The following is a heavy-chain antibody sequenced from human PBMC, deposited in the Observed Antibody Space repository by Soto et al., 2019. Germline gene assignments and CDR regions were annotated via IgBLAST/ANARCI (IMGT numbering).Heavy chain of an antibody. CDR3: ARGGNGVYCSGGRCYSRPENDAFDI. J-gene: IGHJ3*02. V-gene: IGHV3-13*01. CDR1: GFTFSSYD. D-gene: IGHD2-15*01. Sequence: EVQLVESGGGLVQPGGSLRLSCAASGFTFSSYDMHWVRQATGKGLEWVSAIGTAGDTYYPGSVKGRFTISRENAKNSLYLQMNSLRAGDTAVYYCARGGNGVYCSGGRCYSRPENDAFDIWGQGTMVTVSS. CDR2: IGTAGDT.